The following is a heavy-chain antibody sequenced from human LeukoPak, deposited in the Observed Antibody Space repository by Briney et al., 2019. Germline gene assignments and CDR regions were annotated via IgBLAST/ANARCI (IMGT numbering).Heavy chain of an antibody. CDR1: GFTFSDYW. CDR3: ARAQSTNWFDP. J-gene: IGHJ5*02. Sequence: GGSLRLSCAASGFTFSDYWMTWVRQAPGKGLEWVANIKRDGSEKYYVDSVKGRLTISRDNAKNSLYLQMNSLRAEDTAVYYCARAQSTNWFDPWGQGTLVTVSS. CDR2: IKRDGSEK. V-gene: IGHV3-7*01.